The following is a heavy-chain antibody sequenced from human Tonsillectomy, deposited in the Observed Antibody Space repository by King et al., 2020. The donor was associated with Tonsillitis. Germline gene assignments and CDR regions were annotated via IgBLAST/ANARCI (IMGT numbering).Heavy chain of an antibody. Sequence: QLQESGPGLVKPSETLSLTCTVSGGSISSSSYYWGWIRQPPGKGLEWIGSIYYSGSTYYNPSLKSRVTISVDTSKNQFSLKLSFVTAADTAVYYCARGLLFDYWGQGTLVTVSS. D-gene: IGHD2-15*01. CDR2: IYYSGST. CDR1: GGSISSSSYY. V-gene: IGHV4-39*01. CDR3: ARGLLFDY. J-gene: IGHJ4*02.